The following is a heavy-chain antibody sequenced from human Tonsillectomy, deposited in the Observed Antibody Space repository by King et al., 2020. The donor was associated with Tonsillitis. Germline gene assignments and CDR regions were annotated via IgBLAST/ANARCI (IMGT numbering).Heavy chain of an antibody. V-gene: IGHV2-26*01. CDR3: ARIRSLYGDYTFDY. J-gene: IGHJ4*02. D-gene: IGHD4-17*01. Sequence: VTLQESGPVLVKPTETLTLTCTVSGFSLSNARMGVSWIRQPPGKALEWLAHIFSNDKKSYSTSLKSRLTISKDTSKSQVVLTMTNMDPVDTATYYCARIRSLYGDYTFDYWGQGTLVTVSS. CDR1: GFSLSNARMG. CDR2: IFSNDKK.